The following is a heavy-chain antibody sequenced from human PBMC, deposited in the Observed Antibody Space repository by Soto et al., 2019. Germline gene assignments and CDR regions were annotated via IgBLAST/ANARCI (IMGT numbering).Heavy chain of an antibody. D-gene: IGHD3-22*01. CDR1: GGSFSGYS. J-gene: IGHJ4*02. CDR2: INHIASD. V-gene: IGHV4-34*01. Sequence: QVQLQQWGAGLLKPSETLSLTCAVSGGSFSGYSWTWIRQPPGKGLEWIGEINHIASDNYNSSLKRRGSIAVDTSKNQFSLKWSSVTAADTAVYDCARGRRGATIFYDSSSYRDEYYFDYWCQGTLVTVSS. CDR3: ARGRRGATIFYDSSSYRDEYYFDY.